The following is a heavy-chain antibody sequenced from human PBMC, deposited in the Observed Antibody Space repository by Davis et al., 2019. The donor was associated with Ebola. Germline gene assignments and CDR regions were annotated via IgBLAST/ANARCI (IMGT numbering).Heavy chain of an antibody. D-gene: IGHD6-13*01. V-gene: IGHV1-2*06. CDR3: ARLCSSSCPNDY. J-gene: IGHJ4*02. CDR1: GYTFTGYH. Sequence: ASVKVSCKASGYTFTGYHMHWVRQAPGQGLEWMGRMNPHSGGTNYAQKFQGRVTMITDTSISTAYMELNRLTYGDTAVYYCARLCSSSCPNDYWGQGTLVTVSS. CDR2: MNPHSGGT.